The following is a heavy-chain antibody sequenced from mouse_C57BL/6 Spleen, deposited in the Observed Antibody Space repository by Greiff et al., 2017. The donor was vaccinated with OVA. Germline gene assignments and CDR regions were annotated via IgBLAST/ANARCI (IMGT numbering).Heavy chain of an antibody. J-gene: IGHJ3*01. D-gene: IGHD2-4*01. V-gene: IGHV1-26*01. Sequence: EVQLQQSGPELVKPGASVKISCKASGYTFTDYYMNWVKQSHGKSLEWIGDINPNNGGTSYNQKFKGKATLTVDKSSSTAYMELRSLTSEDSAVYYCARSDYVPFAYWGQGTLVTVSA. CDR2: INPNNGGT. CDR3: ARSDYVPFAY. CDR1: GYTFTDYY.